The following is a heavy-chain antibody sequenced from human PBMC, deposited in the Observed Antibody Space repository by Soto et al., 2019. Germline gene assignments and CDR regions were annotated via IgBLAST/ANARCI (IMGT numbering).Heavy chain of an antibody. Sequence: GGSLRLSCAASGFTFSRFELHWVRQAPGKGLEWISYISSSGSTAYYADSVKGRFTISRDNSKNTLYLQMNSLRAEDTAVYYCAKDELMNGVYYYYGMDVWGQGTTVTVSS. CDR2: ISSSGSTA. D-gene: IGHD2-8*01. J-gene: IGHJ6*02. CDR3: AKDELMNGVYYYYGMDV. CDR1: GFTFSRFE. V-gene: IGHV3-23*01.